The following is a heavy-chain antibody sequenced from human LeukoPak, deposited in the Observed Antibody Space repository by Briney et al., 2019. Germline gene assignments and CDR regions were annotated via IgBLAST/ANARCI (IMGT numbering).Heavy chain of an antibody. Sequence: KPSETLSLTCTVSDYSISSGDYYWGWIRQPPGKGLEWIGSIFHSGSTYYNPSLKSRVTISVDTSKNQFSLKLSSVTAADTAVYYCARGRMDSSGYSYYMDVWGKGTTVTVSS. D-gene: IGHD3-22*01. CDR1: DYSISSGDYY. V-gene: IGHV4-38-2*02. CDR2: IFHSGST. J-gene: IGHJ6*03. CDR3: ARGRMDSSGYSYYMDV.